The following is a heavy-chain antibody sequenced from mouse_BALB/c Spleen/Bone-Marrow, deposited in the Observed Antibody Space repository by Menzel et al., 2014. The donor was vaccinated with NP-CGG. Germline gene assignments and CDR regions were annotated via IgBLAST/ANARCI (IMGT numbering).Heavy chain of an antibody. CDR3: TRGLLRRGGYFDV. CDR1: GYSFTSYW. V-gene: IGHV1-5*01. D-gene: IGHD2-3*01. CDR2: IYPGNSDT. J-gene: IGHJ1*01. Sequence: EVKLVESGTVLARPGASVKMSCKASGYSFTSYWMHWVKQRPGQGLEWIGAIYPGNSDTSYNQKFKGKAKLTAVTSASTAYMELSSLTNEDSAVYYCTRGLLRRGGYFDVWGAGTTVTVSP.